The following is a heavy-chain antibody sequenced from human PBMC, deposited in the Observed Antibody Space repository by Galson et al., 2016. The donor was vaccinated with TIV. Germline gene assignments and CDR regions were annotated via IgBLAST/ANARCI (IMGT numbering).Heavy chain of an antibody. CDR2: ISAYTGGT. V-gene: IGHV1-18*01. Sequence: SVKVSCKASGYTFNTYGFSWVRQAPGQGLDWMGWISAYTGGTHFPQNLQDRVTLTTDTSTSTAYMELRSLRSDDTAVYYCAREGAAVTNGYYMDVWGKGTTVTVSS. J-gene: IGHJ6*03. D-gene: IGHD6-25*01. CDR3: AREGAAVTNGYYMDV. CDR1: GYTFNTYG.